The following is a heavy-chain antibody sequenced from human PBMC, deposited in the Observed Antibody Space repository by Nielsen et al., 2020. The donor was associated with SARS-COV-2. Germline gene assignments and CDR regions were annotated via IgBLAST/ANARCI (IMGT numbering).Heavy chain of an antibody. CDR2: IYYSGST. Sequence: WIRQPPGKGLEWIGYIYYSGSTNYNPSLKSRVTISVDTSKNQFSLKLSSVTAADTAVYYCARAWAHYYYGMDVWGQGTTVTVSS. CDR3: ARAWAHYYYGMDV. V-gene: IGHV4-59*12. J-gene: IGHJ6*02.